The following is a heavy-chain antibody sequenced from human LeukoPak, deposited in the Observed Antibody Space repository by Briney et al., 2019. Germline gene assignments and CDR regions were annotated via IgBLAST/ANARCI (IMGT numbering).Heavy chain of an antibody. CDR3: ARQPRELPYFDL. CDR1: GFTFSSYD. D-gene: IGHD1-26*01. V-gene: IGHV4-59*08. CDR2: IFYSGSN. J-gene: IGHJ2*01. Sequence: GSLRLSCAASGFTFSSYDMSWVRQAPGKGLEWLGYIFYSGSNTYHPSLKSRVTISLDTSENQIAVKLTSMPGADTAAYFCARQPRELPYFDLWGRGTLVTVSS.